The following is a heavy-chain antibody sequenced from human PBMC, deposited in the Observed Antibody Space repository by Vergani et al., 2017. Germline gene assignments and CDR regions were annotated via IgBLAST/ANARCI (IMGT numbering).Heavy chain of an antibody. D-gene: IGHD2-15*01. Sequence: QVQLVQSGAEVKKPGSSVQVSCKASGGTFSSYAISWVRQAPGQGLEWMGRIIPIFGTANYAQKFQGRVTNTADKSTSTAYMELSSLRPEDTAVYYCARVGSPSYDAFDIWGQGTMVTASS. CDR3: ARVGSPSYDAFDI. J-gene: IGHJ3*02. CDR1: GGTFSSYA. V-gene: IGHV1-69*14. CDR2: IIPIFGTA.